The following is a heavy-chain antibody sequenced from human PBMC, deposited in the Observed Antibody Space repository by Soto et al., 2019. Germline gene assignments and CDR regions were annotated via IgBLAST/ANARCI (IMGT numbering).Heavy chain of an antibody. D-gene: IGHD6-13*01. CDR2: IYSGGST. Sequence: EVQLVESGGGLVQPGGSLRLSCAASGFTVSSNYMSWVRQAPGKGLEWVSVIYSGGSTYYADSVKGRFTISRHNSKNTLYLHMNSLRAEDTAVYYCATQILIAAAGPGGLDYWGQGTLVTVSS. J-gene: IGHJ4*02. CDR1: GFTVSSNY. CDR3: ATQILIAAAGPGGLDY. V-gene: IGHV3-53*04.